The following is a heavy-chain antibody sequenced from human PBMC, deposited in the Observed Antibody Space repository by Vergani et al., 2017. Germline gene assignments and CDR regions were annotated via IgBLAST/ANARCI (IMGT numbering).Heavy chain of an antibody. Sequence: EVQLLESGGGLVQPGGSLRLSCAASGFTFSIYAMSWVRQAPGKGLEWVSAISGSGGSTYYADSVKGRFTISRDNSKNTLYLQMNSLRAEDTAVYYCAKCYGSGFYYYYMDVWGKGTTVTVSS. CDR3: AKCYGSGFYYYYMDV. D-gene: IGHD3-10*01. J-gene: IGHJ6*03. V-gene: IGHV3-23*01. CDR1: GFTFSIYA. CDR2: ISGSGGST.